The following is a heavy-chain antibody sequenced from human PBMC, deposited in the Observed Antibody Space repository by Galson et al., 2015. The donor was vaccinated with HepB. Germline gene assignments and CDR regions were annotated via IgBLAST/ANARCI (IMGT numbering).Heavy chain of an antibody. Sequence: SLRLSCAVSGFSFNDHYVGWVRQAPGKGLEWVGRSRNRARGYSTAYAVSVRGRFTVSRDDSKNSVFLQMNRLRSEDTAVYYCARSEVTTVVTDFDSWGQGTLVTVSP. CDR2: SRNRARGYST. CDR3: ARSEVTTVVTDFDS. J-gene: IGHJ4*02. V-gene: IGHV3-72*01. CDR1: GFSFNDHY. D-gene: IGHD4-23*01.